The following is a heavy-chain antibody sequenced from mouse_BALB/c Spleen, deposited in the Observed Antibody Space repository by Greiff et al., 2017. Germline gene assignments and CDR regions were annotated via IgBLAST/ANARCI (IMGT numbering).Heavy chain of an antibody. V-gene: IGHV5-17*02. CDR1: GFTFSSFG. J-gene: IGHJ4*01. CDR2: ISSGSSSI. D-gene: IGHD1-1*01. CDR3: ERITTVASGAMDY. Sequence: EVQGVESGGGLVQPGGSRKLSCAASGFTFSSFGMHWVRQAPEKGLEWVAYISSGSSSIYYADTVKGRFTISRDNPKNTLFLQMTSLRSEDTAMYYCERITTVASGAMDYWGQGTSVTVSS.